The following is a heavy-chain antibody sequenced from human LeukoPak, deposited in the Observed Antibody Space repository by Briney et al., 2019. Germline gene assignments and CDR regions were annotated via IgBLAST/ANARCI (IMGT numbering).Heavy chain of an antibody. J-gene: IGHJ4*02. V-gene: IGHV3-23*01. Sequence: GGSLRLSCTASGFSFSNYAMSWVRQAPGKGLEWVSAISSSGGSTYYADSVEGRCTISRDNSENTLHLQMNSLRAEDTAVYYCAKSPTVYCGSIRCYLDYWGQGTLVTVSS. CDR2: ISSSGGST. D-gene: IGHD2-2*01. CDR3: AKSPTVYCGSIRCYLDY. CDR1: GFSFSNYA.